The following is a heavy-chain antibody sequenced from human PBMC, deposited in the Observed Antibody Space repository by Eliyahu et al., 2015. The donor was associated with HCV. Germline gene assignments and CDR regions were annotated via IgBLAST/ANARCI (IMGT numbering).Heavy chain of an antibody. J-gene: IGHJ4*02. CDR3: ARDRSPAMVRGVIITPKDHYFDY. V-gene: IGHV3-33*01. D-gene: IGHD3-10*01. CDR2: IWYDGSNI. Sequence: QVQLVESGGXVVQPGRSLXLXCXASXFTFSRYGMXWVXQAPGKGLEWVAVIWYDGSNIYYVDSVKGRFTISRDNSKNTLYLQMNSLRAEDTAVYYCARDRSPAMVRGVIITPKDHYFDYWGQGTLVTVSS. CDR1: XFTFSRYG.